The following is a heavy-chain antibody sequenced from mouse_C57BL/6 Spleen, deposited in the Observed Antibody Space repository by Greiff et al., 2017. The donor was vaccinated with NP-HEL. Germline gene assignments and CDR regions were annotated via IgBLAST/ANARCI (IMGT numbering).Heavy chain of an antibody. D-gene: IGHD1-1*01. J-gene: IGHJ4*01. CDR1: VSPFTDYN. CDR2: INPNNGGT. V-gene: IGHV1-22*01. CDR3: ARPIYYYGSSAMDY. Sequence: EVPLPPSFPSLFPPFSSVPLSFTSSVSPFTDYNLHFLPPRHGPRLEWIGYINPNNGGTSYNQKFKGKATLTVNKSSSTAYMELRSLTSEDSAVYYCARPIYYYGSSAMDYWGQGTSVTVSS.